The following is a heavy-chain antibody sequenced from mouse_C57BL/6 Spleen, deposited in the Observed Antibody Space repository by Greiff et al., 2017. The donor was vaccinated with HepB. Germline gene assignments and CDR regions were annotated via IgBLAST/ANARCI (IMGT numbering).Heavy chain of an antibody. V-gene: IGHV1-19*01. CDR1: GYTFTDYY. CDR2: INPYNGGT. D-gene: IGHD2-3*01. Sequence: VQLQQSGPVLVKPGASVKMSCKASGYTFTDYYMNWVKQSHGKSLEWIGVINPYNGGTSYDQKFKGKATLTFDKSSSTAYMELNSMTSEDSAVYYCARRMYDGYYYAMDYWGQGTSVTVSS. J-gene: IGHJ4*01. CDR3: ARRMYDGYYYAMDY.